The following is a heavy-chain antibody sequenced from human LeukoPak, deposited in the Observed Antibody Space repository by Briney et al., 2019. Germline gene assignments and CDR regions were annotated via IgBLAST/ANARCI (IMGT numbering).Heavy chain of an antibody. Sequence: GASVKVSCKASGYTFTSHGITWVRQAPGQGLEWMGWISTYNVNTNYAQKLQGRVTMTEDTSTHTAYMELGSLRSDDTAVYYCATDPVGYCNADGCYSVDYWGQGTLVTVSS. CDR1: GYTFTSHG. D-gene: IGHD2-15*01. CDR2: ISTYNVNT. V-gene: IGHV1-18*04. CDR3: ATDPVGYCNADGCYSVDY. J-gene: IGHJ4*02.